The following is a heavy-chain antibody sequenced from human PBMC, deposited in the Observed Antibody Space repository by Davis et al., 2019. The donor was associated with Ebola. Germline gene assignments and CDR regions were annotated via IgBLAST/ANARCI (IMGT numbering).Heavy chain of an antibody. J-gene: IGHJ4*02. D-gene: IGHD2-2*01. CDR1: GFIFNNYA. CDR2: ISGDGGGA. Sequence: PGGSLRPSCAASGFIFNNYAMSWVRQAPGKGLEWVSAISGDGGGAYYADSVRGRFIISRDNSKNTLSVQMNSLRAEDTAVYYCAKEGSTSTYTLWGQGTLVTVSS. V-gene: IGHV3-23*01. CDR3: AKEGSTSTYTL.